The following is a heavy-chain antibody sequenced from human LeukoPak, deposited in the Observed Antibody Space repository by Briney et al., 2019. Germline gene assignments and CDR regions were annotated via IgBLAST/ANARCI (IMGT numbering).Heavy chain of an antibody. CDR1: GGSISSGSYY. CDR3: ARWYYDFWSGLTYFDY. J-gene: IGHJ4*02. V-gene: IGHV4-61*02. D-gene: IGHD3-3*01. Sequence: PSETLSLTCTVSGGSISSGSYYRSWIRQPAGKGLEWIGRIYTSGSTNYNPSLKSRVTISVDTSKNQFSLKLSSVTAADTAVYYCARWYYDFWSGLTYFDYWGQGTLVTVSS. CDR2: IYTSGST.